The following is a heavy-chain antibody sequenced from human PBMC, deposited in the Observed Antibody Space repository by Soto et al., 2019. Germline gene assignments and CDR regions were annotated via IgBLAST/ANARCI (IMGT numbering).Heavy chain of an antibody. CDR2: IVPKFDTT. CDR1: GGAFGSYA. V-gene: IGHV1-69*01. J-gene: IGHJ4*02. D-gene: IGHD5-12*01. Sequence: QVQLVQSGTEVKKPGSSVKVSCKASGGAFGSYAINWVRQAPGQGLEWMGGIVPKFDTTNYAQRFQGRVTVTADESTSTVYLELTRLRSEDTGMYYCTRHRGYSSGYWGQDFWGQGTLVTVSS. CDR3: TRHRGYSSGYWGQDF.